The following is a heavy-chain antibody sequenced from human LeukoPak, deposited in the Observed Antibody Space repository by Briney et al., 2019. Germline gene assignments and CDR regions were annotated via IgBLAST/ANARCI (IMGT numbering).Heavy chain of an antibody. J-gene: IGHJ4*02. CDR1: GGSISSGGYY. Sequence: SQALSLTCTVSGGSISSGGYYWSWIRQHPGKGLEWIGYIYYSGSTYYNPSLKSRVTISVDTSKSQFSLKLSSVTAADTAVYYCARAGDYYDSSGYPYYFDYWGQGTLVTVSS. D-gene: IGHD3-22*01. CDR3: ARAGDYYDSSGYPYYFDY. V-gene: IGHV4-31*03. CDR2: IYYSGST.